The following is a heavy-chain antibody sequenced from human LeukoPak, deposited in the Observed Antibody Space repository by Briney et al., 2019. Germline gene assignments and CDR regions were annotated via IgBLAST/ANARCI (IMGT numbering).Heavy chain of an antibody. CDR1: GGSISSSNYY. Sequence: SETLSLTCTLSGGSISSSNYYWGWIRQPPGMGLEWIGSIYYSGSTYYKPSLKSRVTISVDTSKNQFSLKLSSVTAADTAVYYCARGSLLWLSRVFFDYWGQGTLVTVSS. CDR3: ARGSLLWLSRVFFDY. J-gene: IGHJ4*02. D-gene: IGHD5-12*01. V-gene: IGHV4-39*07. CDR2: IYYSGST.